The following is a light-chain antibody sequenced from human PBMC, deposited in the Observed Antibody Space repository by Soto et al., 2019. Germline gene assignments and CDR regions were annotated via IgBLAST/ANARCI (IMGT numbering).Light chain of an antibody. V-gene: IGLV1-44*01. CDR2: SNN. J-gene: IGLJ1*01. CDR1: SSNIGSNT. CDR3: AAWDDSLNGYV. Sequence: QSVLTRPPSAAGTPGQRATISCSGSSSNIGSNTVNWYQQLPGTAPKLLIYSNNQRPSGVPDRFSGSKSGTSASLAISGLQSEDEADYYCAAWDDSLNGYVFGTGTKVTVL.